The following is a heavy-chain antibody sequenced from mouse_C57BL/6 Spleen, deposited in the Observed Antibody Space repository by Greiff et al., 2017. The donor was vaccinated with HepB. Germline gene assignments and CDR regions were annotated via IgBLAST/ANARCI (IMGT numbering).Heavy chain of an antibody. D-gene: IGHD1-1*01. Sequence: EVKLVESGGGLVQPKGSLKLSCAASGFSFNTYAMNWVRQAPGKGLEWVARIRSKSNNYATYYADSVKDRFTISRDDSESMLYLQMNNLKTEDTAMYYCVRQGIYYGSSYVFYWYFDVWGTGTTVTVSS. CDR2: IRSKSNNYAT. V-gene: IGHV10-1*01. J-gene: IGHJ1*03. CDR3: VRQGIYYGSSYVFYWYFDV. CDR1: GFSFNTYA.